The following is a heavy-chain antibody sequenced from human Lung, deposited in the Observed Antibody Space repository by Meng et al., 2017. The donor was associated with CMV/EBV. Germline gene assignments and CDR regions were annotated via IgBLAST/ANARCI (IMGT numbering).Heavy chain of an antibody. D-gene: IGHD3-10*01. CDR2: IIPLYATA. V-gene: IGHV1-69*05. CDR1: GGPLSTSA. Sequence: SXXVSXKASGGPLSTSAVSWVRQAPGEGLEWRGGIIPLYATANSTQRFKGRVTITTDESTSTAYMEGSSLRSEDTTVYYCASASNYGPGSYYHFDSWGQGXPVTVSS. J-gene: IGHJ4*02. CDR3: ASASNYGPGSYYHFDS.